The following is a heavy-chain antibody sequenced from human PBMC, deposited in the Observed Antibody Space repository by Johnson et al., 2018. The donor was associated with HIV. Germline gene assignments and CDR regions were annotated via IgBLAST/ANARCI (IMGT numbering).Heavy chain of an antibody. CDR1: GFTFSSYA. Sequence: VQLVESGGGVVQPGRSLRLSCAASGFTFSSYAMHWVRQAPGKGLEWVAGVWYDGSDKYYAGSVKGRFTIFRDNSENTLYLQMNRLGAEDTAVYYCATSTASDAFDIWGQGAMVTVSS. CDR3: ATSTASDAFDI. CDR2: VWYDGSDK. V-gene: IGHV3-33*08. J-gene: IGHJ3*02.